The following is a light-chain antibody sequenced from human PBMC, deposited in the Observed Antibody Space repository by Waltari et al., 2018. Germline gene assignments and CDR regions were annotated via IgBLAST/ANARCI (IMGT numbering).Light chain of an antibody. CDR3: QHYVNLPAT. Sequence: EIVLTQSPGTLSFSPGERATLSCRASQSVSRSLAWYQQKPGQAPRLLIYNASTRATGIPDRFSGGGSGTDFSLTISRLDPEDFAVYYCQHYVNLPATFGQGTKVEI. V-gene: IGKV3-20*01. CDR2: NAS. CDR1: QSVSRS. J-gene: IGKJ1*01.